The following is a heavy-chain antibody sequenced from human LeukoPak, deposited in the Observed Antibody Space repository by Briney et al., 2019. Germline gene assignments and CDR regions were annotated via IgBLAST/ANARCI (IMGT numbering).Heavy chain of an antibody. J-gene: IGHJ4*02. V-gene: IGHV3-23*01. CDR3: AKGPNYYDSSTYIDY. CDR2: ISASGGST. Sequence: GGSLRLSCVASGFTFSTYALTWVRQAPGKGLEWFSGISASGGSTGYADSVKGRFTISRDNSRNTLYLQMNSLRAEDTAIYYCAKGPNYYDSSTYIDYWGQGTLVTVSS. D-gene: IGHD3-22*01. CDR1: GFTFSTYA.